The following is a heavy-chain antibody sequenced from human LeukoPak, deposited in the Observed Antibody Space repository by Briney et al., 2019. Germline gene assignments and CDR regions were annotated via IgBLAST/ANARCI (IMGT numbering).Heavy chain of an antibody. Sequence: GRSLRLSCAASGFTFSSYDMHWVRQGTGKGLEWVSAIGTAGDTYYPGSVKGRFTISRENAKNSLYLQMNSLRAGDTAVYYCARGPSYSREIDYWGQGTLVTVSS. CDR3: ARGPSYSREIDY. CDR2: IGTAGDT. D-gene: IGHD6-13*01. CDR1: GFTFSSYD. J-gene: IGHJ4*02. V-gene: IGHV3-13*04.